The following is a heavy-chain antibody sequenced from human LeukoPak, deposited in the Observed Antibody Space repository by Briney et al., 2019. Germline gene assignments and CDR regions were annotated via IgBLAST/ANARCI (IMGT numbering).Heavy chain of an antibody. D-gene: IGHD6-13*01. CDR2: IYPGDSDT. CDR3: ARQYYSSSWYDYYYMDV. CDR1: GYSFTSYW. J-gene: IGHJ6*03. Sequence: GESLEISCKGSGYSFTSYWIGWVRPMPGKGLEWMGIIYPGDSDTRYSPSFQGQVTISADKSISTAYLQWSSLKASDTAMYYCARQYYSSSWYDYYYMDVWGKGTTVTVSS. V-gene: IGHV5-51*01.